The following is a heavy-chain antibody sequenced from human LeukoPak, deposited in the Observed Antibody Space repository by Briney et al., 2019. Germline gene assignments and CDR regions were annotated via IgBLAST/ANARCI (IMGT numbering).Heavy chain of an antibody. Sequence: GGSLRLSCAASGFTFRRSAMHSVRQAPGKGLEWVAIISYDGGNKYYADSVKGRFNISRDNSKNTLYREMNSLRAEDTAVYFCVSLGYSSSSVRYWGQGTLVTVSS. CDR3: VSLGYSSSSVRY. CDR1: GFTFRRSA. CDR2: ISYDGGNK. J-gene: IGHJ4*02. V-gene: IGHV3-30*04. D-gene: IGHD6-6*01.